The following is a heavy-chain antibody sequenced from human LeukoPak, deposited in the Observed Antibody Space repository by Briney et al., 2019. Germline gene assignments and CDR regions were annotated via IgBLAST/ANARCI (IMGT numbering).Heavy chain of an antibody. V-gene: IGHV1-18*01. J-gene: IGHJ6*03. CDR2: ISAYNGNT. CDR3: ARAEDCSSTSCYYYYYMDV. D-gene: IGHD2-2*01. Sequence: ASVKVSCKASGYTFTSYGISWVRQAPGQGLEWMGWISAYNGNTNYAQKLQGRVTMTTDTSTSTAYMELRSLRSDDTAVYYCARAEDCSSTSCYYYYYMDVWGKGTTVTVSS. CDR1: GYTFTSYG.